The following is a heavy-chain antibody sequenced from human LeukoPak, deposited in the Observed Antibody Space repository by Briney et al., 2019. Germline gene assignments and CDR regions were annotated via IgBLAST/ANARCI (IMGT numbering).Heavy chain of an antibody. CDR1: GFTFSSYA. Sequence: GGSLRLSCAASGFTFSSYAMSWVRQAPGKGLEWVAFIRYDGSNKYYADSVKGRFTISRDNSKNTLYLQMNSLRAEDTAVYYCAKDPRSRDRYSWVNWFDPWGQGTLVTVSS. D-gene: IGHD3-9*01. V-gene: IGHV3-30*02. CDR3: AKDPRSRDRYSWVNWFDP. CDR2: IRYDGSNK. J-gene: IGHJ5*02.